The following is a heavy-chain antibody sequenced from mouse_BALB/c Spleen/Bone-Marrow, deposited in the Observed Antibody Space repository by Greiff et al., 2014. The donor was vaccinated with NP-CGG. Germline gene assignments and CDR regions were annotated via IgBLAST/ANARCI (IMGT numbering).Heavy chain of an antibody. D-gene: IGHD2-4*01. CDR3: TREDYEAY. V-gene: IGHV5-12-2*01. CDR1: GFAFTSYT. CDR2: ISNGGGST. Sequence: SGGGLVQPGGSLKLSCAASGFAFTSYTMSWVRQTPEKRLEWVAYISNGGGSTYYPDTVKGRFTISRDNAKNTLYLQMSSLESEDTAIYYCTREDYEAYWGQGTLVTVSA. J-gene: IGHJ3*01.